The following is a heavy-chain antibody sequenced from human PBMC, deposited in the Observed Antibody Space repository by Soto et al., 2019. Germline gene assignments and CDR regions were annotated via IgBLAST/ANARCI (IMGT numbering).Heavy chain of an antibody. J-gene: IGHJ6*02. CDR3: AKDLPVVTAYDFYYGMDV. CDR1: AFSFSTYG. V-gene: IGHV3-23*01. D-gene: IGHD2-21*02. Sequence: EVQLLESGGDLVQPGGSLRLSCAASAFSFSTYGMSWVRQAPGKGLEWVSAISAGGYDTYYADSVKGRFTISRDNSKNAMILQMNSLRVEDTAVYYCAKDLPVVTAYDFYYGMDVWGQGTTVTVSS. CDR2: ISAGGYDT.